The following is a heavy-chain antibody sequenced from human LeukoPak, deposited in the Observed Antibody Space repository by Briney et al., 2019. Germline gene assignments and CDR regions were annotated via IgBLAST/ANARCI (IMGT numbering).Heavy chain of an antibody. D-gene: IGHD1-26*01. V-gene: IGHV3-64*01. CDR3: ATTRSGSYYPLYFQH. J-gene: IGHJ1*01. Sequence: AGGSLRLSCAASGFTFSSYAMHWVRQAPGKGLEYVSAISSNGGSTYYANSVKGRFTISRDNSKNTLYLQMGSLRAEDMAVYYCATTRSGSYYPLYFQHWGQGTLVTVSS. CDR2: ISSNGGST. CDR1: GFTFSSYA.